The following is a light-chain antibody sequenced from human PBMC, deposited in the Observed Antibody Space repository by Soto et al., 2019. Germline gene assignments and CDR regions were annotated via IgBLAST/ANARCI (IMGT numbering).Light chain of an antibody. CDR2: VNSDGRH. V-gene: IGLV4-69*01. CDR3: QTWGTGTWV. CDR1: SGHSTYA. J-gene: IGLJ3*02. Sequence: QLVLTQSPSASASLGASVKLTCTLSSGHSTYAIAWHLQQPEKGPRYLMKVNSDGRHTKGDGIPDRFSGSSSGAERYLTISSLQSEDEADYYCQTWGTGTWVFGGGTKVTVL.